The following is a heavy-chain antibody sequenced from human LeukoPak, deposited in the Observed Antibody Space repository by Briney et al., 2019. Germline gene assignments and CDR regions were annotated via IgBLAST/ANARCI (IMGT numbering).Heavy chain of an antibody. CDR2: TSYDGSNK. D-gene: IGHD3-22*01. Sequence: GGSLRLSCAASGFTFSSYAVHWVRQAPGKGLEWVAVTSYDGSNKYYANSVKGRFTISRDNSKNTLYLQMNSLRAEDTAVYYCARDMDYDSSGYLPDDAFDIWGQGTMVTVSS. J-gene: IGHJ3*02. CDR1: GFTFSSYA. V-gene: IGHV3-30-3*01. CDR3: ARDMDYDSSGYLPDDAFDI.